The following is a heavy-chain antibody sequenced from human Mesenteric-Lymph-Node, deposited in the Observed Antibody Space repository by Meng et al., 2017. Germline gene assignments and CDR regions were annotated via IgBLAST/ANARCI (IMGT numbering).Heavy chain of an antibody. Sequence: QWQLEGRGPGRVRPSGTLSLTCTVSGGSVSSGSYYWSWIRQPPGKGLEWSGHIYNSGSTYYNPSLKSRITISVDTSKNQFSLKLSSVTAADTAVYYCARGQKGYFDLWGRGTLVTVSS. CDR2: IYNSGST. J-gene: IGHJ2*01. CDR1: GGSVSSGSYY. V-gene: IGHV4-30-4*08. CDR3: ARGQKGYFDL.